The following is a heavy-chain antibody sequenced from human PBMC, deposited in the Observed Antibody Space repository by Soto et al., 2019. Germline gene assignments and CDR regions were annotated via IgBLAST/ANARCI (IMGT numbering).Heavy chain of an antibody. CDR3: ARPLWRDDYNWGYFDL. CDR2: ISYDGSNK. V-gene: IGHV3-30-3*01. J-gene: IGHJ2*01. Sequence: QVHLVESGGGVVQPGRSLRLSCAASGFTFSSYAMHWGRQAPGKGLEWVAVISYDGSNKYYADSVKGRFTISRDNSKNTLDLQMNSLRTEDTAVYYCARPLWRDDYNWGYFDLWGRGTLVTVSS. D-gene: IGHD4-4*01. CDR1: GFTFSSYA.